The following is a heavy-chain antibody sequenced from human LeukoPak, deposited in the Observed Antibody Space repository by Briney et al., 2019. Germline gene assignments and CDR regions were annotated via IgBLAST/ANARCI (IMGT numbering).Heavy chain of an antibody. CDR3: AGRSGPDDY. J-gene: IGHJ4*02. CDR1: GFTFSNYS. D-gene: IGHD2-15*01. V-gene: IGHV3-48*01. Sequence: PGGSLRLSCAASGFTFSNYSMNWVRQAPGKELEWVSYISSSSGTINYADSVKGRFTISRDNAKNSLYLQMNSLRVEDTAVYYCAGRSGPDDYWGQGTLVTVSS. CDR2: ISSSSGTI.